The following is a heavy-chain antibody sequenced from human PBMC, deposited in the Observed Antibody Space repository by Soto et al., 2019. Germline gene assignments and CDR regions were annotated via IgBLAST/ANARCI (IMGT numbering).Heavy chain of an antibody. Sequence: QVQLVESGGGVVQPERSLRLSCAASGFTFSKYAMHWVRQARGTGLEWVAVISNDGSDPYYADSVKGRFTISRDNSKNTLYLQMNSLREEDTAVYYCARTGYDRSCYCVEYYFDYWGQGTLVTVSS. D-gene: IGHD3-22*01. CDR2: ISNDGSDP. CDR1: GFTFSKYA. CDR3: ARTGYDRSCYCVEYYFDY. V-gene: IGHV3-30-3*01. J-gene: IGHJ4*02.